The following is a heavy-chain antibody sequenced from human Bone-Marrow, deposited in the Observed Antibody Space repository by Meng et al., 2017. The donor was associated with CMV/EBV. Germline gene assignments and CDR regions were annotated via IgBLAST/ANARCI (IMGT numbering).Heavy chain of an antibody. J-gene: IGHJ6*02. CDR3: ARDQDSSSSAGSWNDEGYGMDV. CDR2: IIPILGIA. CDR1: GGTFSSYA. D-gene: IGHD6-6*01. Sequence: SVKVSCKASGGTFSSYAISWVRQAPGQGLEWMGGIIPILGIANYAQKFQGRVTITADKSTSTAYMELSSLRSEDTAVYYCARDQDSSSSAGSWNDEGYGMDVWGQGTTVTVSS. V-gene: IGHV1-69*10.